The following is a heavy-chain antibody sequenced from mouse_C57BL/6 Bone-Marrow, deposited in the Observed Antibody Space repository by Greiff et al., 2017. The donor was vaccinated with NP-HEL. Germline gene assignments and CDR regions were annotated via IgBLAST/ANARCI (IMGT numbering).Heavy chain of an antibody. CDR3: ARSGDGYPYYFDY. V-gene: IGHV1-26*01. Sequence: EVQLQQSGPELVKPGASVKISCKASGYTFTDYYMNWVKQSHGKSLEWIGDINHNNGGTSYNQKFKGKATLTVDKSSSTAYMELRSLTSEDSAVYYCARSGDGYPYYFDYWGQGTTLTVSS. CDR1: GYTFTDYY. D-gene: IGHD2-3*01. CDR2: INHNNGGT. J-gene: IGHJ2*01.